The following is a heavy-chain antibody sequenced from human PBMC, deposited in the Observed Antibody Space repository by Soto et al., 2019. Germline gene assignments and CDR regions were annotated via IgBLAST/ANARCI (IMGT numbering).Heavy chain of an antibody. CDR1: GFTFSRYE. D-gene: IGHD7-27*01. CDR3: ARDGDLYGMDV. J-gene: IGHJ6*02. V-gene: IGHV3-48*03. Sequence: EVQLVESGGGLVQPGRSLRLSCAASGFTFSRYEMNWVRQVPGKGLEWVSYISSSGSTIYYADSVKGRFTISRDNAKNSLYLQMNSLRAEDTAVYYCARDGDLYGMDVWGQGTTVTVSS. CDR2: ISSSGSTI.